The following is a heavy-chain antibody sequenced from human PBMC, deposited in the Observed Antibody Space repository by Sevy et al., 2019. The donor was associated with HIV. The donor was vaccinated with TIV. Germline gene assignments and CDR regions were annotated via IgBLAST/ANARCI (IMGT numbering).Heavy chain of an antibody. Sequence: SETLSLTCTVSGGSISSYYWSWIRQPPGKGLEWIGYIYYSGSTNYNPSLKSRVTISVDTSKNQFSLKLSSVTAADTAVYYCARLGAYCSSTSCYFDYWGQRTLVTVSS. V-gene: IGHV4-59*01. D-gene: IGHD2-2*01. CDR3: ARLGAYCSSTSCYFDY. CDR1: GGSISSYY. J-gene: IGHJ4*02. CDR2: IYYSGST.